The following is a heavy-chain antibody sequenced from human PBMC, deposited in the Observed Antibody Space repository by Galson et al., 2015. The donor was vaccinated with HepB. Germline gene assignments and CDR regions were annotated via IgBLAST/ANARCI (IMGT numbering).Heavy chain of an antibody. CDR2: IYSGGST. V-gene: IGHV3-53*04. D-gene: IGHD5-12*01. CDR3: AREARRGYTLGH. Sequence: SLRLSCAASGFTVSNNYMSWVRQAPGKGLEWISVIYSGGSTYYADSVKGRFTISRHNSNSTLYLQMNSLRAEDTAMYYCAREARRGYTLGHWGQGTLVTVSS. CDR1: GFTVSNNY. J-gene: IGHJ4*02.